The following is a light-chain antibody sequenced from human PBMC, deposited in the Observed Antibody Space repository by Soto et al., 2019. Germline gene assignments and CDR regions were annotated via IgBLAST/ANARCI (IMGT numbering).Light chain of an antibody. CDR2: DAS. CDR1: QSISSW. CDR3: QQYNYFWA. Sequence: DIQMTQSPSTLSASVGDRVTITCRASQSISSWLAWYQQKPGKAPKLLIYDASNLESGVPSRFSGGGSGTEFSLTISSLQTDDFATYYCQQYNYFWAFGQGTKVDIX. J-gene: IGKJ1*01. V-gene: IGKV1-5*01.